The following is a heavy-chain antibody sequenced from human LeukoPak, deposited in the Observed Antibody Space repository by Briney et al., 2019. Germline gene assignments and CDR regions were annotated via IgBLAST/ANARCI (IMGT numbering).Heavy chain of an antibody. Sequence: GGSLRLSCAASGFTFSSYGMHWVRQAPGKGLEWVAVISYDGSNKYYADSVKGRSTISRDNSKNTLYLQMNSLRAEDTAVYYCAKDSALRFLEWLPTYWGQGTLVTVSS. CDR1: GFTFSSYG. CDR3: AKDSALRFLEWLPTY. CDR2: ISYDGSNK. D-gene: IGHD3-3*01. J-gene: IGHJ4*02. V-gene: IGHV3-30*18.